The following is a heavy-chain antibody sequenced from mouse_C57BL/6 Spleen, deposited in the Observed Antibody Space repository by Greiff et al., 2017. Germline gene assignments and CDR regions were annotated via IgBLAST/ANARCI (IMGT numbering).Heavy chain of an antibody. D-gene: IGHD1-1*01. V-gene: IGHV1-82*01. CDR3: ARSAYYYGSSYDAMDY. Sequence: QVQLQQSGPELVKPGASVKISCKASGYAFSSSWMNWVKQRPGKGLEWIGRIYPGDGDTNYNGKFKGKATLTADKSSSTAYMQLSSLTSEDSAVYFCARSAYYYGSSYDAMDYWGQGTSVTVAS. J-gene: IGHJ4*01. CDR1: GYAFSSSW. CDR2: IYPGDGDT.